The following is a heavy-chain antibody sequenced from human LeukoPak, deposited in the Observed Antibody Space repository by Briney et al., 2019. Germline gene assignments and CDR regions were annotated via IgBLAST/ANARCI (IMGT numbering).Heavy chain of an antibody. Sequence: ASVKVSCKASGYTFTGYYMHWVRQAPGQGLEWMGWINPNSGGTNYAQKFQGRVTMTRDTSISTAYMELSSLRSEDTAVYYCARSRYCSSTSCYLMGGVDYWGQGTLVTVSS. CDR2: INPNSGGT. CDR1: GYTFTGYY. D-gene: IGHD2-2*01. CDR3: ARSRYCSSTSCYLMGGVDY. J-gene: IGHJ4*02. V-gene: IGHV1-2*02.